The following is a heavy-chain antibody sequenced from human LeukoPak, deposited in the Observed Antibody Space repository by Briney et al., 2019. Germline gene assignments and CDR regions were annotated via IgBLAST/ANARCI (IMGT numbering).Heavy chain of an antibody. Sequence: PSQTLSLTCTVSGGSISSGDYYWSWIRQPPGKGLGWIGYIYYSGSTNYNPSLKSRVTISVDTSKNQFSLKLSSVTAADTAVYYCARGELSAGALVATIRFDYWGQGTLVTVSS. J-gene: IGHJ4*02. V-gene: IGHV4-30-4*08. D-gene: IGHD5-12*01. CDR2: IYYSGST. CDR1: GGSISSGDYY. CDR3: ARGELSAGALVATIRFDY.